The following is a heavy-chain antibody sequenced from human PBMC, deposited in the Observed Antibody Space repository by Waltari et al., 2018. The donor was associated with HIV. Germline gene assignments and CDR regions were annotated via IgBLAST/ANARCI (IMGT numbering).Heavy chain of an antibody. CDR2: CSSSSSYI. J-gene: IGHJ5*02. V-gene: IGHV3-21*01. D-gene: IGHD6-13*01. CDR3: ARDSLRGIGADGNWFDP. CDR1: GFTFSSYK. Sequence: EVQLVESGGGLVKPGGSLRLSCAASGFTFSSYKMNWVRQAPGKGVAWVSFCSSSSSYIYHADSVKGRFTISRDNAKNSLNLQMNSLRAEDTAVYYCARDSLRGIGADGNWFDPWGQGTLVTVSS.